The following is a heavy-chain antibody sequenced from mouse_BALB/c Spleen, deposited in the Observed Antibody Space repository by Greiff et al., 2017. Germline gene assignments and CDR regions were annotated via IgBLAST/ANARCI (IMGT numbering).Heavy chain of an antibody. V-gene: IGHV1S56*01. CDR1: GYTFTSYY. CDR3: ARSMITNYAMDY. D-gene: IGHD2-3*01. Sequence: QVQLQQSGPELVKPGASVRISCKASGYTFTSYYIHWVKQRPGQGLEWIGWIYPGNVNTKYNEKFKGKATLTADKSSSTAYMQLSSLTSEDSAVYYCARSMITNYAMDYWGQGTSVTVSS. CDR2: IYPGNVNT. J-gene: IGHJ4*01.